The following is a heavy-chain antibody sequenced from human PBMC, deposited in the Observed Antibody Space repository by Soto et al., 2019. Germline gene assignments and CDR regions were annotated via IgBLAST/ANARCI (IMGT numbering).Heavy chain of an antibody. V-gene: IGHV1-69*13. Sequence: ASVKVSCKASGGTFSSYAISWVRQAPGQGLEWMGGIIPIFGTANYAQKFQGRVTITADESTSTAYMELSSLRSEDTAVYYCARGGARSSSWNLPPYYYYYGMDVWGQGTTVTVSS. CDR2: IIPIFGTA. CDR1: GGTFSSYA. D-gene: IGHD6-13*01. CDR3: ARGGARSSSWNLPPYYYYYGMDV. J-gene: IGHJ6*02.